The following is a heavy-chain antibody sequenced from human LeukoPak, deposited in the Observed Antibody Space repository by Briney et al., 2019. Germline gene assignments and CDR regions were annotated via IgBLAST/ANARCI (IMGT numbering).Heavy chain of an antibody. CDR1: GGSFSGYY. CDR2: INHSGST. Sequence: SETLSLTCAVYGGSFSGYYWSWIRQPPGKGLEWIGEINHSGSTNYNPSLKSRVTISVDTSKNQFSLKLSSVTAADTAVYYCARDIMDDSSGSMKYYFDCWGQGTLVTVSS. J-gene: IGHJ4*02. CDR3: ARDIMDDSSGSMKYYFDC. V-gene: IGHV4-34*01. D-gene: IGHD3-22*01.